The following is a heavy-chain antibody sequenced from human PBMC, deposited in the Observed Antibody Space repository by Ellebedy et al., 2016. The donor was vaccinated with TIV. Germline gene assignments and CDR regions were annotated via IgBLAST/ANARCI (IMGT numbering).Heavy chain of an antibody. V-gene: IGHV3-30*03. CDR1: GFTFSNYG. J-gene: IGHJ4*02. CDR3: ARRVAGKASFDY. CDR2: ISYDGSNL. Sequence: PGGSLTLSCAASGFTFSNYGMHWVRQVPGKGLEWVAAISYDGSNLYYADAVKGRFTTSRDNAKNSLYLQMNSLRAEDTAVYYCARRVAGKASFDYWGQGTLVTVAS. D-gene: IGHD6-19*01.